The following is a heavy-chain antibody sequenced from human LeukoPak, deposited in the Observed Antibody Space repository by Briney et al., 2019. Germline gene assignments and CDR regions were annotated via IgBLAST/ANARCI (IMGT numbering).Heavy chain of an antibody. CDR3: MGGAGWLVDY. J-gene: IGHJ4*02. V-gene: IGHV3-7*01. Sequence: PGGALRLSWAASGFTFSNYWGTWGPRTRGRGVEWVAIIKQDGSEKLYVDSVEGRFTISRDNAKNSLYLQMNSLRVEDTAVYYCMGGAGWLVDYWGQGTLVTVSS. D-gene: IGHD2-15*01. CDR1: GFTFSNYW. CDR2: IKQDGSEK.